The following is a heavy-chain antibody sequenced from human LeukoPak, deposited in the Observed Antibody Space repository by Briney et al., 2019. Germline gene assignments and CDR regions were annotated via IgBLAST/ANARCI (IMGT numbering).Heavy chain of an antibody. D-gene: IGHD6-13*01. CDR1: GYTFTGYY. CDR2: INPNSGGT. V-gene: IGHV1-2*06. Sequence: GASVKVSCKASGYTFTGYYMHWVRQAPGQGLEWMGRINPNSGGTNYAQKFQGRVTMTRDTSISTAYMELSRLRADDSAVYYCARAAAGTKFDYWGQGTLVTVSS. J-gene: IGHJ4*02. CDR3: ARAAAGTKFDY.